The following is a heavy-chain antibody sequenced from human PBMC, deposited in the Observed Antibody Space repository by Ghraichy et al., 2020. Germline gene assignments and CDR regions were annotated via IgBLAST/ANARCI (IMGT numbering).Heavy chain of an antibody. V-gene: IGHV7-4-1*02. D-gene: IGHD3-3*01. CDR3: ARRRIDFWSGYYTLDY. Sequence: ASVKVSCKASGYTFTCYAMNWVRQAPGQGLEWMGWINTNTGNPTYAQGFTGRFVFSLDTSVSTAYLQISSLKAEDTAVYYCARRRIDFWSGYYTLDYWGQGTLVTVSS. CDR1: GYTFTCYA. CDR2: INTNTGNP. J-gene: IGHJ4*02.